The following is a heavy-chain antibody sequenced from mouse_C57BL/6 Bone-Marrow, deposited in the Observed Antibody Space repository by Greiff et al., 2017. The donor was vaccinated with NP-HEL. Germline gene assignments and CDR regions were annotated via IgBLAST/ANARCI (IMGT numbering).Heavy chain of an antibody. D-gene: IGHD2-4*01. J-gene: IGHJ3*01. V-gene: IGHV5-6*01. CDR1: GFTFSSYG. CDR3: ASPYDYDVAWFAY. CDR2: ISSGGSYT. Sequence: EVMLVESGGDLVKPGGSLKLSCAASGFTFSSYGMSWVRQTPDKRLEWVATISSGGSYTYYPARVKGRFTISRDNAKNTLYLQMSSLKSEDTAMYYCASPYDYDVAWFAYWGQGTLVTVSA.